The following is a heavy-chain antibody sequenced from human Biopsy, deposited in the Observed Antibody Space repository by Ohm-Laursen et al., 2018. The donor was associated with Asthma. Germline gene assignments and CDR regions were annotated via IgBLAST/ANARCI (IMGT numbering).Heavy chain of an antibody. CDR2: INSVFGTT. D-gene: IGHD2-2*01. CDR3: ARKAGSCISRTCYSLDF. CDR1: GGTFNAYV. Sequence: SSVKVSCKSLGGTFNAYVIDWVRQAPGQGLEWMGGINSVFGTTTYPQKFQDRVTITADDSTSTVYMELSSLRSEDTAVYYCARKAGSCISRTCYSLDFWGQGTLVTVSS. V-gene: IGHV1-69*01. J-gene: IGHJ4*02.